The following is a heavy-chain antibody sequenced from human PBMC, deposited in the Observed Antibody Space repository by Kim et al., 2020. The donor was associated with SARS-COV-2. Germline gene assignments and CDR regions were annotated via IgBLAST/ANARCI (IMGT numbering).Heavy chain of an antibody. J-gene: IGHJ4*02. V-gene: IGHV1-46*01. CDR1: GYTFTSYY. CDR3: ARERSGGNFDY. CDR2: INPGSGST. Sequence: ASVKVSCKASGYTFTSYYLHWVRQAPGQGLEWMGIINPGSGSTRYAQNLQGRVTMTRDTSTSTVYMELNSLRSEDTAVYYCARERSGGNFDYWGQGTLVTVS. D-gene: IGHD1-1*01.